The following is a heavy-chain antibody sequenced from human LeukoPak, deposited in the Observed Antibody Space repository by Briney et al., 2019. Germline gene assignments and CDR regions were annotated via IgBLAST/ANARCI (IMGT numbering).Heavy chain of an antibody. V-gene: IGHV1-2*04. J-gene: IGHJ5*01. CDR2: VNPSNGDT. Sequence: ASVKVSCKASGFTFTDYFIHWVRQAPGQGLEWMGWVNPSNGDTNYPEMLQGWVTMTRDTSINTAYLELGRLSSDDTAVYFCTRDSPGSGWFDYWGRGTLVTVSS. D-gene: IGHD1-1*01. CDR3: TRDSPGSGWFDY. CDR1: GFTFTDYF.